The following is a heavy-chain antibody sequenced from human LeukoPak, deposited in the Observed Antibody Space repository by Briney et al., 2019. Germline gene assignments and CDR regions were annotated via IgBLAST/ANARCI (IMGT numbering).Heavy chain of an antibody. CDR1: GYIFTGYY. D-gene: IGHD5-12*01. Sequence: ASVKVSCKASGYIFTGYYIHWVRQAPGQGFEWMGWINPHSGGTNQVQKFQGRVAMTRDTSISTAYMELNSLKFDDTAVYYCARYSGYDYTLDSWGQGTLVTVSS. J-gene: IGHJ4*02. CDR3: ARYSGYDYTLDS. V-gene: IGHV1-2*02. CDR2: INPHSGGT.